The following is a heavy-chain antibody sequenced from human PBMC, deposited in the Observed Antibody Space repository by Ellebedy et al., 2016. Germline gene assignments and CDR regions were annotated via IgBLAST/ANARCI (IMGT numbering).Heavy chain of an antibody. CDR3: AKGAIWFGAFGMDV. V-gene: IGHV1-8*01. D-gene: IGHD3-10*01. CDR1: GYTFTSYD. Sequence: ASVKVSCKASGYTFTSYDITWVRQASGQGLEWMGWMNPNSGYTAYAQKFQGRLTMTRSTSISTAYMELTGLRSDDTAVYYCAKGAIWFGAFGMDVWGHGTAVTVSS. CDR2: MNPNSGYT. J-gene: IGHJ6*02.